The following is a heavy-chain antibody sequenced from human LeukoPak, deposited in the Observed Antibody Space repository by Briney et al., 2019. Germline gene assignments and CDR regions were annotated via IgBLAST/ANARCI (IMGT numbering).Heavy chain of an antibody. D-gene: IGHD3-22*01. CDR2: IYTSGST. V-gene: IGHV4-4*07. Sequence: PSETLSLTCTVSGGSISSYYWSWIRQPAGKGLEWIGRIYTSGSTNYNPSLKSRVTMSVDTSKNQFSLKLSSVTAADTAVYYCARGGGVKYYYDSSGYYLDYWGQGTLVTVSS. CDR3: ARGGGVKYYYDSSGYYLDY. CDR1: GGSISSYY. J-gene: IGHJ4*02.